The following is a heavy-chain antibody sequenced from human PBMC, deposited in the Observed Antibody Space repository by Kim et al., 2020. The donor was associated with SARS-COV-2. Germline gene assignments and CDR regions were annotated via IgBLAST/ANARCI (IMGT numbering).Heavy chain of an antibody. J-gene: IGHJ4*02. V-gene: IGHV1-24*01. D-gene: IGHD1-20*01. CDR3: ATAINWNPYYFDY. Sequence: YAQKFQGRVTMTEDTSTDTAYMELSSLRSEDTAVCYCATAINWNPYYFDYWGQGTLVTVSS.